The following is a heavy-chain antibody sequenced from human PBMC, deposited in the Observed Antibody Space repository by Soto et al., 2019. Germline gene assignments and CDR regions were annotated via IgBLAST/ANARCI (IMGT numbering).Heavy chain of an antibody. D-gene: IGHD3-22*01. CDR3: AKGAGDSSGYYSHAEHFQH. CDR2: ISGSGGST. J-gene: IGHJ1*01. V-gene: IGHV3-23*01. Sequence: LRLSCAASGFTFSSYAMSWVRQAPGKGLELVSIISGSGGSTYYADSVKGRFTISRDNSKNTLYLQMNSLRAEDTAVYYCAKGAGDSSGYYSHAEHFQHWGRGTLVIVSS. CDR1: GFTFSSYA.